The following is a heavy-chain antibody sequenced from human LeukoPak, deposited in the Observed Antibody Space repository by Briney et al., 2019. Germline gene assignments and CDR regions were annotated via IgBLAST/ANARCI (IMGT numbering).Heavy chain of an antibody. V-gene: IGHV4-31*03. D-gene: IGHD3-3*01. CDR2: VFYSGST. J-gene: IGHJ6*03. CDR1: GDSIGSGDNY. Sequence: PSQTLSLTCTVSGDSIGSGDNYWSWVRQHPEKGLEWIGYVFYSGSTYYNPSLKSRATISVDTSKNQFSLKLSSVTAADTAVYYRARDGRFSTYMDVWGKGTTVTVSS. CDR3: ARDGRFSTYMDV.